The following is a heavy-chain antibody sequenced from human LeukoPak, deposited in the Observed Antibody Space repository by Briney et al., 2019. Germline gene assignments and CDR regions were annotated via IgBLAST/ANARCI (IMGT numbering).Heavy chain of an antibody. D-gene: IGHD3-10*01. J-gene: IGHJ4*02. CDR1: RFTFSNYW. V-gene: IGHV3-7*03. Sequence: PGGSLRLSCAASRFTFSNYWMNWLRQAPGKGLEWVANINQDGSEKNCVDSVKGRFTISRDNAENSLYLQMNSLGAEDTAVYYCAREMEGDYGSGTFFDLWGQGNMVTVPS. CDR2: INQDGSEK. CDR3: AREMEGDYGSGTFFDL.